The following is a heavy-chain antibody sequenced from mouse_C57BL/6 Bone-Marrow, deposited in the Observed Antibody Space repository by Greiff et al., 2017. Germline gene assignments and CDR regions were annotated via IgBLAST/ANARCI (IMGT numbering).Heavy chain of an antibody. Sequence: VKLQQPGAELVKPGASVKLSCKASGYTFTSYWMHWVKQRPGQGLEWIGMIHPNSGSTNYNEKFKSKATLTVDKSSSTAYMQLSSLTSEDSAVYDCARGKILRFFDYWGQGTTLTVSS. J-gene: IGHJ2*01. CDR2: IHPNSGST. CDR1: GYTFTSYW. V-gene: IGHV1-64*01. CDR3: ARGKILRFFDY.